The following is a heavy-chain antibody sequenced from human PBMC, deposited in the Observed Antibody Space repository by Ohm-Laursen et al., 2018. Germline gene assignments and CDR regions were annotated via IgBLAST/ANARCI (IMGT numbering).Heavy chain of an antibody. CDR2: ISGSGGST. V-gene: IGHV3-23*01. D-gene: IGHD3-22*01. Sequence: SRSLSCTASGFSFSSYAMNWDRQAPGKGLGWVSAISGSGGSTYYTDSVKGRFTISRDNSKNTLYLQMNSLRAEDTAVYYWTKNPGVMKVVVTALGNRGQGTLVIVSS. J-gene: IGHJ4*02. CDR3: TKNPGVMKVVVTALGN. CDR1: GFSFSSYA.